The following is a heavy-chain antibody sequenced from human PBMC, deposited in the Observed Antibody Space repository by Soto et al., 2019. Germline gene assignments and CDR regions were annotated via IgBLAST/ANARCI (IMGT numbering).Heavy chain of an antibody. CDR2: IYHSGGA. J-gene: IGHJ6*02. CDR1: GDSITSGGYY. D-gene: IGHD3-10*01. V-gene: IGHV4-31*03. Sequence: SETRSLTCTVAGDSITSGGYYWNWLRHPPGKGLEWIGYIYHSGGASYNPSLRGRAVISIDTSKNQFSLRLNAVTAADTATYYCARDYYGAGSQYYYYGMEVWGQGTTVTVSS. CDR3: ARDYYGAGSQYYYYGMEV.